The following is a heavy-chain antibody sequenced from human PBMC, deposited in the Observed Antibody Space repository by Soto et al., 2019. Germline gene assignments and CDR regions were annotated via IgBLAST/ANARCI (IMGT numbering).Heavy chain of an antibody. CDR3: ARGELRDYYYYGMDV. J-gene: IGHJ6*02. CDR2: ISSSSSYI. V-gene: IGHV3-21*01. Sequence: EVQLVESGGGLVKPGGSLRLSCAASGFTFSSYSMNWVRQAPGKGLEWVSSISSSSSYIYYADSVKGRFTISRDNAKNSLYLQMNSLRAEDTAVYYCARGELRDYYYYGMDVWGQGNTVTVSS. CDR1: GFTFSSYS. D-gene: IGHD1-26*01.